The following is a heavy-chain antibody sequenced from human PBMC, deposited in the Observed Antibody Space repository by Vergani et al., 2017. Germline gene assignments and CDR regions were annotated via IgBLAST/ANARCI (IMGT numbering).Heavy chain of an antibody. CDR2: ISYDGSNK. J-gene: IGHJ4*02. CDR3: ARDTSDTAMVSVDY. Sequence: QVQLVESGGGVVQPGRSLRLSCAASGFTLSSYAMHWVRQAPGKGLEWVAVISYDGSNKYYADSVKGRFTISRDNSKNTLYLQMNSLRAEDTAVYYCARDTSDTAMVSVDYWGQGTLVTVSS. V-gene: IGHV3-30-3*01. CDR1: GFTLSSYA. D-gene: IGHD5-18*01.